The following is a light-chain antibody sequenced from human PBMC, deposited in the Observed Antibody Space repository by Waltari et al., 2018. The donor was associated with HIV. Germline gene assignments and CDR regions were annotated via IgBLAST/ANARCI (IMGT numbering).Light chain of an antibody. J-gene: IGLJ2*01. CDR3: SSYAGTSNFVL. Sequence: QSSLTQPRSVSESPGQSVPLSFPGTSSDFGAYNYVPWYQQHPGRAPKFIIYNVSERPSGVPDRFSGSKSGNTASLTISGLQAEDEADYYCSSYAGTSNFVLFGGGTKLTVL. CDR1: SSDFGAYNY. V-gene: IGLV2-11*01. CDR2: NVS.